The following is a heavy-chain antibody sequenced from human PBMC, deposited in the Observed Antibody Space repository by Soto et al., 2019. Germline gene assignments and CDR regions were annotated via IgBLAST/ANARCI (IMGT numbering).Heavy chain of an antibody. Sequence: GASVKVSCKASGYTFTTYDINWVRQATGQGPEWMGWMNPNSGNTGYAQKFQGRVTLTRDTSISTAYMELSSLRSEDTAMYYCARDYGGNSGWFDPWGQGTLVTVSS. CDR2: MNPNSGNT. V-gene: IGHV1-8*01. D-gene: IGHD4-17*01. CDR1: GYTFTTYD. CDR3: ARDYGGNSGWFDP. J-gene: IGHJ5*02.